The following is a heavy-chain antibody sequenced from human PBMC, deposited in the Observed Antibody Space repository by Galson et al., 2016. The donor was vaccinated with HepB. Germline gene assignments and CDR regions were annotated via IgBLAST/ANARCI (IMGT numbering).Heavy chain of an antibody. CDR3: ARGGPVSMLGKQRGAFDI. CDR2: IWYDGSNK. V-gene: IGHV3-33*01. Sequence: SLRLSCAASGFTFSSYGMHWVRQAPGKGLEWVAVIWYDGSNKYYVDSVKGRFTISRDNSKNTLYLQMSSLRAEDTAVYYCARGGPVSMLGKQRGAFDIWGQGTMVTVSS. CDR1: GFTFSSYG. J-gene: IGHJ3*02. D-gene: IGHD3-10*01.